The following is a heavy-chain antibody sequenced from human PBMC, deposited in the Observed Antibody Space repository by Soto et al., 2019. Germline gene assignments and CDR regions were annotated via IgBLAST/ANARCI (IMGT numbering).Heavy chain of an antibody. V-gene: IGHV4-39*01. D-gene: IGHD3-9*01. Sequence: PSEMLCLSCTVSGGSISGAVYFWAWIHQPPGMGLEWIGSMFHTGSTYHNPSLKSRVTISVDTSKNQFSLRLSSVTAADTAIYYCASVKYNDTWYLHWFAPWGQGTLVTVSS. CDR1: GGSISGAVYF. CDR3: ASVKYNDTWYLHWFAP. J-gene: IGHJ5*02. CDR2: MFHTGST.